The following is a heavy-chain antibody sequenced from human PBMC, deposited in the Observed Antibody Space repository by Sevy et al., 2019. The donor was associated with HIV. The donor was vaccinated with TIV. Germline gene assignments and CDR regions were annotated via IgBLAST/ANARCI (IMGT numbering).Heavy chain of an antibody. CDR1: GFTFDDYT. Sequence: GGSLRLSCAASGFTFDDYTMHWVRQAPGKGLEWVSLISWDGGSTYYADSVKGRFTISRDNSKNSLYLQMNSLRTEDTALYYCAKGLWDSSSSGTFIQNKIDYWGQGTLVTVSS. V-gene: IGHV3-43*01. D-gene: IGHD6-6*01. CDR2: ISWDGGST. CDR3: AKGLWDSSSSGTFIQNKIDY. J-gene: IGHJ4*02.